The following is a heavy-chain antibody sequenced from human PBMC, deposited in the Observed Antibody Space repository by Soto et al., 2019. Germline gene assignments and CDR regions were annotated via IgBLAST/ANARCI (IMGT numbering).Heavy chain of an antibody. J-gene: IGHJ5*02. Sequence: GASVKVSCKASGYTFTDYFIHWVRQAPGQGFEWMGWINPNSRGTNYAQKFQGRVTMTRDTSNSTAYMELRGLTSDDTAVYYCARVTLKAGNWFDPWGRGTLVTVSS. CDR1: GYTFTDYF. V-gene: IGHV1-2*02. CDR2: INPNSRGT. CDR3: ARVTLKAGNWFDP.